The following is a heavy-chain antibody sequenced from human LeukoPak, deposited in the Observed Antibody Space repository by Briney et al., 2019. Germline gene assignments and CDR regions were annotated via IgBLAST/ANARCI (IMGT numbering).Heavy chain of an antibody. Sequence: SETLSLTCTVSGAFISSYYGSWVRQPAGRGLEWIGRIYTSGSTNYNPSLTSRVTMSVNTSKNQFSLKLNSVTAADTAVYYCARGIRLGYGSGRDWFDPWGQGTLVTVSS. V-gene: IGHV4-4*07. CDR2: IYTSGST. CDR3: ARGIRLGYGSGRDWFDP. CDR1: GAFISSYY. J-gene: IGHJ5*02. D-gene: IGHD3-10*01.